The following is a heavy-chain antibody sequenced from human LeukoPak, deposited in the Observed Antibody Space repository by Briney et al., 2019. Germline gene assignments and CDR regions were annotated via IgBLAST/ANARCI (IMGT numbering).Heavy chain of an antibody. CDR1: GFTVSSNY. CDR3: ARDRYSSSSAPYYFDY. D-gene: IGHD6-13*01. Sequence: GGSLRLSCAASGFTVSSNYMSWVRQAPGKGLEWVANIKQDGSEKYYVDSVKGRFTISRDNAKNSLYLQMNSLRAEDTAVYYCARDRYSSSSAPYYFDYWGQGTLVTVSS. J-gene: IGHJ4*02. CDR2: IKQDGSEK. V-gene: IGHV3-7*01.